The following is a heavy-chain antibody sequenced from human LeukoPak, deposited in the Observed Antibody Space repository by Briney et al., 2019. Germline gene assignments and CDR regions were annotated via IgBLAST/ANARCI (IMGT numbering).Heavy chain of an antibody. V-gene: IGHV1-2*06. CDR1: GYTFTGYY. Sequence: ASVKVSCKASGYTFTGYYMHRVRQAPGQGLEWMGRINPNSGGTNYAQKFQGRVTMTRDTSISTAYMELSRLRSDDTAVYYCARAHIVVVVAATRGGWFDPWGQGTLVTVSS. D-gene: IGHD2-15*01. CDR2: INPNSGGT. CDR3: ARAHIVVVVAATRGGWFDP. J-gene: IGHJ5*02.